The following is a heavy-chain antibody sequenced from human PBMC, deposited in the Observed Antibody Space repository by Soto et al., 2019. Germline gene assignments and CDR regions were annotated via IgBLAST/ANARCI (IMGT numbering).Heavy chain of an antibody. CDR2: ISAYNGNT. CDR3: ARDHSSSWYRDYYYYGMDV. Sequence: QVQLVQSGAEVKKPGASVKVSCKASGYTFTGYGISWVRQAPGQGLEWMGWISAYNGNTNYAQKLQGRVTMTTDTSTSTAYMELRSLRSDDTAVYYCARDHSSSWYRDYYYYGMDVWGQGTTVTVSS. D-gene: IGHD6-13*01. CDR1: GYTFTGYG. V-gene: IGHV1-18*01. J-gene: IGHJ6*02.